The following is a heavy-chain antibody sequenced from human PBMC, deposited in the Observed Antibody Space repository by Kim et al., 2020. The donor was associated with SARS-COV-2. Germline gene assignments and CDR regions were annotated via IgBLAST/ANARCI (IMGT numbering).Heavy chain of an antibody. CDR3: ARLGSGGQSYGWIDY. CDR1: GYTFTKYD. D-gene: IGHD2-8*02. V-gene: IGHV1-8*01. CDR2: MNPNTKNT. J-gene: IGHJ4*02. Sequence: ASVKVSCKASGYTFTKYDIAWVRQPTGQGLEWMGWMNPNTKNTGYSQKFEGRVTMTRDTSISTAYLELSSLTSEDTATYYCARLGSGGQSYGWIDYWGQGILVTVSS.